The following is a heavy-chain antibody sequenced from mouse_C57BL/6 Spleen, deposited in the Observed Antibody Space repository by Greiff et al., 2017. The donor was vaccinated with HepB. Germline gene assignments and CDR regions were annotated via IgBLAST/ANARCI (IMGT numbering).Heavy chain of an antibody. V-gene: IGHV5-4*03. CDR1: GFTFSSYA. CDR2: ISDGGSYT. D-gene: IGHD2-4*01. Sequence: EVKLVESGGGLVKPGGSLKLSCAASGFTFSSYAMSWVRQTPEKRLEWVATISDGGSYTYYPDNVKGRFTISRDNAKNNLYLQMSHLKSEDTAMYDCASPYDYEFFAYWGQGTLVTVSA. J-gene: IGHJ3*01. CDR3: ASPYDYEFFAY.